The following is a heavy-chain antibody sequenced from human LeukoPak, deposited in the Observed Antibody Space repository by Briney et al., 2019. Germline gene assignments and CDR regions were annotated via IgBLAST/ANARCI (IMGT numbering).Heavy chain of an antibody. J-gene: IGHJ6*02. CDR2: INHSGST. Sequence: SETLSLTYTVYGGSFSGYYWSWIRQPPGKGLEWIGEINHSGSTNYNPSLKSRVTISVDTSKNQFSLKLSSVTAADTAVYYCARDRRLQRIHYYYYGMDVWGQGTTVTVSS. CDR1: GGSFSGYY. CDR3: ARDRRLQRIHYYYYGMDV. D-gene: IGHD4-11*01. V-gene: IGHV4-34*01.